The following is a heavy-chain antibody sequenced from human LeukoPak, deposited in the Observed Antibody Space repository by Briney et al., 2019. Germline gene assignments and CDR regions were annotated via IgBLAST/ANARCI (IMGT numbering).Heavy chain of an antibody. Sequence: SETLSLTCAVYGGSFSGYYWSWIRQPPGKGLEWIGEINHSGSTNYNPSLKSRVTISVGASKNQFSLKLSSVTAADTAVYYCARTQYSSSWSIDYWGQGTLVTVSS. CDR2: INHSGST. V-gene: IGHV4-34*01. D-gene: IGHD6-13*01. J-gene: IGHJ4*02. CDR1: GGSFSGYY. CDR3: ARTQYSSSWSIDY.